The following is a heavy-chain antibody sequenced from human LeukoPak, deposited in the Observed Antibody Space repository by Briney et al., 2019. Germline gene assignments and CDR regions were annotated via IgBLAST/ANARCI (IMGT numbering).Heavy chain of an antibody. D-gene: IGHD3-3*01. J-gene: IGHJ4*02. Sequence: ASVKVSCKASGYTFTSYDINWVRQATGQGLEWMGWMNPNSGNTGYAQKFQGRVTITRNTSISTAYMELSSLRSEDTAVYYCARVSREYDFWSGYYRYWGQGTLVTVSS. CDR3: ARVSREYDFWSGYYRY. V-gene: IGHV1-8*03. CDR1: GYTFTSYD. CDR2: MNPNSGNT.